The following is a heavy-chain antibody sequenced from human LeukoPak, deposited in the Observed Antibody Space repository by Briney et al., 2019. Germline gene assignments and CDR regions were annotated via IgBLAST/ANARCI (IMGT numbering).Heavy chain of an antibody. Sequence: SETLSLTCTVSGVSISRSDYWSWIRQAPGKGLEWVEYIHYTGATYYNPSLKSRLTLSLDTSKNQFSLKLSSVTAADTAVYYCAREVDVPSTSDGFDIWGPGTVVTVSS. V-gene: IGHV4-31*03. CDR2: IHYTGAT. CDR1: GVSISRSDY. J-gene: IGHJ3*02. CDR3: AREVDVPSTSDGFDI. D-gene: IGHD3-10*02.